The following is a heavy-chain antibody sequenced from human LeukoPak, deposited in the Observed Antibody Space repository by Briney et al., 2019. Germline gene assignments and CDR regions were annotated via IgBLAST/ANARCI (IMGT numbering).Heavy chain of an antibody. Sequence: ASVKVSCKASGYIFTTYAMHWVRRAPGQRLEWMGWINAANGNTKLSQKFQDRITIIRDKSANTAYMELSSLRSEDTAVYYCARDRIGYEYYNGMDVWGQGTTVTVSS. J-gene: IGHJ6*02. CDR2: INAANGNT. V-gene: IGHV1-3*01. D-gene: IGHD2/OR15-2a*01. CDR3: ARDRIGYEYYNGMDV. CDR1: GYIFTTYA.